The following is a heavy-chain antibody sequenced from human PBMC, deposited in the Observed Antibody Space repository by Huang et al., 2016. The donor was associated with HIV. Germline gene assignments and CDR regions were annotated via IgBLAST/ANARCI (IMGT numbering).Heavy chain of an antibody. CDR3: TGIFYDSTGYYYHY. J-gene: IGHJ4*02. V-gene: IGHV3-43*01. Sequence: EVQLVQSGGVAIKPGGSLRLSCEASGFPFRDYHMHGVRQVTGKGLELVALISGDGSTTKYGDSVKGRVTISRDNSKDSLYLQMNSLKTEDTAFYYCTGIFYDSTGYYYHYWGQGTLVTVSS. D-gene: IGHD3-22*01. CDR2: ISGDGSTT. CDR1: GFPFRDYH.